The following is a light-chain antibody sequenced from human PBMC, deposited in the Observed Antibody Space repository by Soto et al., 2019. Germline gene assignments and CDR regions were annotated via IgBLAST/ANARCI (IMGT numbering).Light chain of an antibody. CDR2: GVT. V-gene: IGLV2-14*03. Sequence: QSVLTQPASVSGSPGQSISIPCTGTSSDIGAFNFVSWYQQHPGKAPKVLIYGVTNRPSGVDYRFSGSKSSNTASLIISGLRPEDEADYYCSSFTSASTRIFGTGTKVTVL. CDR1: SSDIGAFNF. J-gene: IGLJ1*01. CDR3: SSFTSASTRI.